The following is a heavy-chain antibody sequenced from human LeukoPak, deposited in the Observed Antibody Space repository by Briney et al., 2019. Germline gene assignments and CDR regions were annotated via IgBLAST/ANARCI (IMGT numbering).Heavy chain of an antibody. V-gene: IGHV3-30*18. J-gene: IGHJ6*02. D-gene: IGHD3-3*01. CDR2: ISYDGSNK. Sequence: GGSLRLSCAASGFTFSSYGMHWVRQAPGKGLEWVAVISYDGSNKHYADSVKGRFTISRDNSKNTLYLQMNSLRAEDTAVYYCAKDYNLITIFGVVIISSYYYYGMDVWGQGTTVTVSS. CDR3: AKDYNLITIFGVVIISSYYYYGMDV. CDR1: GFTFSSYG.